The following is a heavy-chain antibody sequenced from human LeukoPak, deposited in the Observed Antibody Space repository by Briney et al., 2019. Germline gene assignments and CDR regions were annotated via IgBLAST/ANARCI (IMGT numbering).Heavy chain of an antibody. V-gene: IGHV4-34*01. Sequence: SETLSLTCAVYGGSFSGYYWSWIRQPPGKGLERIGEINHSGSTNYNPSLKSRVTISVDTSKNQFSLKLSSVTAADTAVYYCASYSSGNGTTLGYWGQGTLVTVSS. D-gene: IGHD6-19*01. CDR2: INHSGST. CDR1: GGSFSGYY. CDR3: ASYSSGNGTTLGY. J-gene: IGHJ4*02.